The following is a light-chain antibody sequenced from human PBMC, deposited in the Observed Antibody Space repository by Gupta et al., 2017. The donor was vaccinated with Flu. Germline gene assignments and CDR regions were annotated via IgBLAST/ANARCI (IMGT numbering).Light chain of an antibody. CDR2: WAS. J-gene: IGKJ2*03. CDR1: QSVLYSSNNKTY. CDR3: QQYYSTPYS. Sequence: DFVMTQSPDSLAVSLGERATINCKSSQSVLYSSNNKTYLAWYQQKPGQPPKLLIHWASTRESGVPDRFSGSGSGTDFTLTISSLQAEDVAVYYCQQYYSTPYSFGQGTKLEIK. V-gene: IGKV4-1*01.